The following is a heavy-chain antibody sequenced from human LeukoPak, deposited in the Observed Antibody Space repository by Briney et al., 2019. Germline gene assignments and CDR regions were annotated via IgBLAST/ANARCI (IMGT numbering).Heavy chain of an antibody. CDR3: ANSRPDYYDSSGYYFSAFDM. Sequence: PGGSLRLSCAASGLTFSSYAASWVRQAPGKGLEWVSGISGSAGYTYYADSVRGRFTISRDNSKNTLYLQMNSMRAEDTDVYYCANSRPDYYDSSGYYFSAFDMWGQGTMVTVS. V-gene: IGHV3-23*01. CDR1: GLTFSSYA. J-gene: IGHJ3*02. CDR2: ISGSAGYT. D-gene: IGHD3-22*01.